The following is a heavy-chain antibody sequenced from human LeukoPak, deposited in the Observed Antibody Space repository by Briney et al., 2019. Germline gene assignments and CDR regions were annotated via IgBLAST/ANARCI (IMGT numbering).Heavy chain of an antibody. CDR2: INPHSGGT. Sequence: ASVKVSCKASGFTFTGYYIHWVRHAPGQGLEWMGYINPHSGGTNSPQKFQGRVTMTTDTSISAAYMELRSLISEDTAMYYCVREGNELLSKNFDYWGQGTLVTVSS. CDR1: GFTFTGYY. V-gene: IGHV1-2*02. J-gene: IGHJ4*02. CDR3: VREGNELLSKNFDY. D-gene: IGHD1-7*01.